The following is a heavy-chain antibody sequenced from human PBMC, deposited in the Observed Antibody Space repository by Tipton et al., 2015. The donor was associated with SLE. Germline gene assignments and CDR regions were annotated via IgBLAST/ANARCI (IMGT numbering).Heavy chain of an antibody. CDR3: ARELTGESFDY. CDR1: GFTFSSFA. V-gene: IGHV3-66*02. J-gene: IGHJ4*02. Sequence: SLRLSCSASGFTFSSFAMNWVRQAPGKGLQSVAVIYTGHSTYYADSVKGRFTISRDNSKNTLYLQMNSLRAEDTAVYYCARELTGESFDYWGQGTLVTVSS. D-gene: IGHD7-27*01. CDR2: IYTGHST.